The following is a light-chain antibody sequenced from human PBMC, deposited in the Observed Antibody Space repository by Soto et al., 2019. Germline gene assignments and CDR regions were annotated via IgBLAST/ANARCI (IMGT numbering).Light chain of an antibody. CDR3: QKYNSTPLT. V-gene: IGKV1-27*01. CDR2: AAS. CDR1: QGISKY. J-gene: IGKJ4*01. Sequence: DIQMTQSPSSLSASVGDRVTITCRASQGISKYLAWYQQKPGKVPKLLIYAASTLQSGVPSRFSGSGSGTDFTLTISSLQPEEVATYYCQKYNSTPLTFDGGTKVEIK.